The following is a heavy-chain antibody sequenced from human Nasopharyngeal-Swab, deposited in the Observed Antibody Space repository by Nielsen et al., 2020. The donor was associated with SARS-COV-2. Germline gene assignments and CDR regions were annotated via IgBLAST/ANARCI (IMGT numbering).Heavy chain of an antibody. D-gene: IGHD6-13*01. V-gene: IGHV4-39*07. CDR1: GGSISSSSYY. J-gene: IGHJ4*02. Sequence: SETLSLTCTVSGGSISSSSYYWGWIRQPPGKGLEWIGSIYYSGSTYYNPSLKSRVTISVDTSKNQFSLRLSSVTAADTAVYYCARAYSSSWYDYWGQGTLVTVSS. CDR3: ARAYSSSWYDY. CDR2: IYYSGST.